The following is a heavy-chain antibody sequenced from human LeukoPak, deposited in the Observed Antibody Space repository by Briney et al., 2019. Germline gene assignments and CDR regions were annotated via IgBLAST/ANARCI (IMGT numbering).Heavy chain of an antibody. CDR3: AREPGTTAAFDI. CDR2: INPNSGGT. J-gene: IGHJ3*02. V-gene: IGHV1-2*02. CDR1: GYTFTGYY. Sequence: ASVKVSCKASGYTFTGYYMHWMRQAPGQGLEWMGWINPNSGGTNYAQKFQGRVTMTRDTSISTAYMELSRLRSDDTAVYYCAREPGTTAAFDIWGQGTMVTVSS. D-gene: IGHD4-17*01.